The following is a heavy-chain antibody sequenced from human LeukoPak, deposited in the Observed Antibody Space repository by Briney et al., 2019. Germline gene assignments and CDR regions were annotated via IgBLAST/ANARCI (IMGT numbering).Heavy chain of an antibody. CDR1: GFTVSSNY. CDR3: AREAVMVRGVIIADGMDV. V-gene: IGHV3-66*01. J-gene: IGHJ6*02. Sequence: GGSLRLSCAASGFTVSSNYMSWVRQAPGKGLEWVSVIYSGGSTYYAGSVKGRFTISRDNSKNTLYLQMNSLRAEDTAVYYCAREAVMVRGVIIADGMDVWGQGTTVTVSS. D-gene: IGHD3-10*01. CDR2: IYSGGST.